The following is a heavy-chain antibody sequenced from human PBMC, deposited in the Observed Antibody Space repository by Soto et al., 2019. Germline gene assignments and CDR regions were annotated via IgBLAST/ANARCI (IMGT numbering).Heavy chain of an antibody. V-gene: IGHV4-31*03. CDR2: IHYDGQT. J-gene: IGHJ4*02. Sequence: QVQLQESGPGLVRPSQTLSLTCTVSGASISTGGSYWGWIRQPPGKGLEWIGYIHYDGQTFFNPSLESRLTLSRITSANQFSLTLRSVTAADTAFYFCVRTLVGAQSPTDHLGQGTLVTVSS. CDR1: GASISTGGSY. D-gene: IGHD1-26*01. CDR3: VRTLVGAQSPTDH.